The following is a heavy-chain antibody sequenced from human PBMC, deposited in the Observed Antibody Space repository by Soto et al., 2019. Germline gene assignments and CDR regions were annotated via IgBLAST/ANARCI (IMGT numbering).Heavy chain of an antibody. CDR1: GFTFSSYA. J-gene: IGHJ4*02. CDR2: ISGSGGST. V-gene: IGHV3-23*01. D-gene: IGHD5-12*01. CDR3: AKAPTYGGYDGLDS. Sequence: VGSLRLSCAASGFTFSSYAMSWVRQAPGEGLEWVSAISGSGGSTDYADSVKGRFTISRDNSKNTLYLQMNSLRAEDTAVYYCAKAPTYGGYDGLDSGGQGTLVTVSS.